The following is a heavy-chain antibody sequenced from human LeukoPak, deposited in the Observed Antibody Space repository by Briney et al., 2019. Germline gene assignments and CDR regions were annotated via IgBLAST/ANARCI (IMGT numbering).Heavy chain of an antibody. D-gene: IGHD1-26*01. J-gene: IGHJ4*02. CDR1: GGSFSGYY. V-gene: IGHV4-34*01. CDR3: APVGQWELLAY. Sequence: KSSETLSLTCAVYGGSFSGYYWSWIRQPPGKGLEWIGEINHSGSTDYNPSLKSRVTISVDTSKNQFSLKLSSVTAADTAVYYCAPVGQWELLAYWGQGTLVTVSS. CDR2: INHSGST.